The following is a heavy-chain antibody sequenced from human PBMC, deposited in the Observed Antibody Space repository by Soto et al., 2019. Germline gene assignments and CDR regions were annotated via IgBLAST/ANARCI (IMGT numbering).Heavy chain of an antibody. CDR2: ISYDGSNK. CDR3: AREIADYYGMDV. V-gene: IGHV3-30-3*01. CDR1: GFTFSSYA. Sequence: LRFSCAASGFTFSSYAMHWVRQAPGKGLERVAVISYDGSNKYYADSVKGRFTISRDNSKNTLYLQMNSLRAEDTAVYYCAREIADYYGMDVWGQGTTVTVSS. J-gene: IGHJ6*02.